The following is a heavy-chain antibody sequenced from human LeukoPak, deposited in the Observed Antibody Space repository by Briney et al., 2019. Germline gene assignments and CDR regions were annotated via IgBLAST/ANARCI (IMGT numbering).Heavy chain of an antibody. CDR2: IKQDGSEK. J-gene: IGHJ3*02. V-gene: IGHV3-7*01. CDR3: AKDRGVVVVVGDAFDI. CDR1: GFTFSSYW. Sequence: GGSLRLSCAASGFTFSSYWMSWVRQAPGKGLEWVANIKQDGSEKYYVDSVKGRFTISRDNAKNSLYLQMNSLRAEDTAVYYCAKDRGVVVVVGDAFDIWGQGTMVTVSS. D-gene: IGHD2-15*01.